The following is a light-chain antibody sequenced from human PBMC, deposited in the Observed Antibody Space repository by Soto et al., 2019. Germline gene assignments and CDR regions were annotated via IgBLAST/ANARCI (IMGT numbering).Light chain of an antibody. CDR1: QSISSW. J-gene: IGKJ4*01. Sequence: DLQMTQSPSTLSSSVGDSVTITCRASQSISSWLAWYQQKPGKAPKLLIYDASSLESGVQSRFSGSGSGTEFTLTIRSLEPEDSAVYYCLQRSNWLTFGGGTKVDIK. CDR3: LQRSNWLT. V-gene: IGKV1-5*01. CDR2: DAS.